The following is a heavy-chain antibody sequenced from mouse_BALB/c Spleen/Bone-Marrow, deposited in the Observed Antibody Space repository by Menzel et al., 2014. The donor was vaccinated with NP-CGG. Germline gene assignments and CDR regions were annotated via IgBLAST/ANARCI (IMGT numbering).Heavy chain of an antibody. V-gene: IGHV7-3*02. CDR3: ARDYGNYVRFAY. J-gene: IGHJ3*01. Sequence: VQLKESGGGLVQPGGSLRLSCATSGFTFPDYYMSWVRQPPGKALEWLGFIRNKANGYTTEYSASVKGRFTISRDNSQSILYLQMNTLRAEDSATYYCARDYGNYVRFAYWGQGTLVTVSA. CDR1: GFTFPDYY. CDR2: IRNKANGYTT. D-gene: IGHD2-1*01.